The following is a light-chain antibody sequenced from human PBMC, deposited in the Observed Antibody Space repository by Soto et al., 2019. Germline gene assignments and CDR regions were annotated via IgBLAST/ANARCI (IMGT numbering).Light chain of an antibody. CDR2: QDS. Sequence: SYELTQPPSVSVSPGQTATITCSGDKMGDKYVCWYQQKPGQSPVLVIYQDSRRPSGIPERFSGSNPGTTATLTISGTQAMDEADYYCQAWDSSSVVFGTGTKVTVL. V-gene: IGLV3-1*01. CDR1: KMGDKY. CDR3: QAWDSSSVV. J-gene: IGLJ1*01.